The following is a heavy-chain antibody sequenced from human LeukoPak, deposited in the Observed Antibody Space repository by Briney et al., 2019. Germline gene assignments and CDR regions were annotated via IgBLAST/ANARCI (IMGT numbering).Heavy chain of an antibody. CDR3: ARSRGQEYSYGYGY. Sequence: PSGTLSLTCAVSGGSISSSNWWSWVRQPPGKGLEWIGEIYYSGSTYYNPSLKSRVTISVDTSKNQFSLKLSSVTAADTAVYYCARSRGQEYSYGYGYWGQGTLVTVSS. V-gene: IGHV4-4*02. J-gene: IGHJ4*02. D-gene: IGHD5-18*01. CDR2: IYYSGST. CDR1: GGSISSSNW.